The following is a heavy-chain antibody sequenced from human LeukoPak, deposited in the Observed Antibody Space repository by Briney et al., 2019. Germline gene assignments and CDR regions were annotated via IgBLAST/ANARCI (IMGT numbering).Heavy chain of an antibody. V-gene: IGHV3-11*01. J-gene: IGHJ6*02. Sequence: PGGSLRLSCAASGFTFSDYYMSWIRQAPGKGLEWVSYISSSGSTIYYADSVKGRFTISRDNAKNSLYLQMNSLRAEDTAVYYCARDRSSSSSHYYYYGMDVWGQGTTVTVSS. CDR2: ISSSGSTI. CDR1: GFTFSDYY. CDR3: ARDRSSSSSHYYYYGMDV. D-gene: IGHD6-6*01.